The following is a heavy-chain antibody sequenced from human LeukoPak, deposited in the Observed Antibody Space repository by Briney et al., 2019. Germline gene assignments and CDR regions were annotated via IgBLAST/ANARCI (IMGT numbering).Heavy chain of an antibody. Sequence: PGGSLRLSCAAPGFSFSSYAMSWVRQAPGKGLEWVSVISGSGGSTNYAASVKGRFTMSRDNSQNTLYLQMNSLRVEDTAVYYDAKASEVGRGYFDYWGQGTLVTVSS. CDR2: ISGSGGST. J-gene: IGHJ4*02. CDR1: GFSFSSYA. D-gene: IGHD1-26*01. CDR3: AKASEVGRGYFDY. V-gene: IGHV3-23*01.